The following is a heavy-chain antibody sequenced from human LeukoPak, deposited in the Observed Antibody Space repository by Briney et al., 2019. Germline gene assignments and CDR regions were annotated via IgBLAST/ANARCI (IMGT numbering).Heavy chain of an antibody. V-gene: IGHV3-21*01. J-gene: IGHJ4*02. CDR3: AYGSGSFPFDY. CDR1: GFTFSSNS. D-gene: IGHD3-10*01. CDR2: ISSSSSYI. Sequence: GGSLRLSCAASGFTFSSNSMNWVRQAPGKGLEWVSSISSSSSYIYYADSVKGRFTISRDNAKNSLYLQMNSLRAEDTAVYYCAYGSGSFPFDYWGQGTLVTVSS.